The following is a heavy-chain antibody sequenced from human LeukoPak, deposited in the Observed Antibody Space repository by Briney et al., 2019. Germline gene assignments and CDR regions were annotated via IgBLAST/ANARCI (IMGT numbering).Heavy chain of an antibody. Sequence: SETLSLTCIVSGNSISKSGWSWGWIRQPPGKGLEWIGTMPYDENVSDNEIPSYNPSLKRRVTISADTSKNQLSLKVNSVTAAGTASYYCARLTLTGVGGRGWFDAWGQGTLVIVSS. CDR3: ARLTLTGVGGRGWFDA. CDR2: MPYDENVSDNEIP. V-gene: IGHV4-39*01. J-gene: IGHJ5*02. CDR1: GNSISKSGWS. D-gene: IGHD3-3*01.